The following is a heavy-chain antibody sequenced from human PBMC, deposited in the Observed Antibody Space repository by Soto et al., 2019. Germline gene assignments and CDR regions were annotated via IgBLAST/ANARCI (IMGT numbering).Heavy chain of an antibody. CDR2: ISGSGGST. CDR1: GCNFSEYS. Sequence: PXXPLSLPYAACGCNFSEYSWRCISQAPGKGLELVSAISGSGGSTYSADSVKGRFTISRDNSKTTLYLQMNSLRAEDTAVYYCAKDRHFAWPFYGMDVWGQGTTVTVSS. D-gene: IGHD3-9*01. J-gene: IGHJ6*02. V-gene: IGHV3-23*01. CDR3: AKDRHFAWPFYGMDV.